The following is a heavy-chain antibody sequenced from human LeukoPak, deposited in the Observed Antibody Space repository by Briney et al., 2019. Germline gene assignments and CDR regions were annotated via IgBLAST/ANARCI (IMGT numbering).Heavy chain of an antibody. Sequence: GGSLRLSCAASGFTFSSYSMHWVRQAPGKGLEWVAVIWYDGSNKYYADSVKGRFTISRDNSKNTLYLQMNSLRAEDTAVYYCAKLFGGWYSSGWYGDYWGQGTLVTVSS. D-gene: IGHD6-19*01. V-gene: IGHV3-33*06. CDR2: IWYDGSNK. CDR1: GFTFSSYS. J-gene: IGHJ4*02. CDR3: AKLFGGWYSSGWYGDY.